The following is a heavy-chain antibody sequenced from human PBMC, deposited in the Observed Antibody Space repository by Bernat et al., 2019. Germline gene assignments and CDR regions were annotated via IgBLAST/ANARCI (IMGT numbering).Heavy chain of an antibody. CDR3: ARFTATVTTGFDP. Sequence: QLQLQESGPGLVKPSETLSLTCSVSGGSISSSNHYWGWIRQPPGKGLEWIASMHYSGTTYYNPSLKSRVTISIDASVDMSKNQFSLKLSSVTAADTAVYYCARFTATVTTGFDPWGQGTLVTVSS. V-gene: IGHV4-39*01. CDR2: MHYSGTT. D-gene: IGHD4-17*01. CDR1: GGSISSSNHY. J-gene: IGHJ5*02.